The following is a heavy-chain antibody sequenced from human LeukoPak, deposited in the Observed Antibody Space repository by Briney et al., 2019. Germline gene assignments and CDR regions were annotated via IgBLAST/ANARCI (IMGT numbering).Heavy chain of an antibody. D-gene: IGHD3-16*01. CDR3: ARPLGGLGWFDP. V-gene: IGHV4-39*01. CDR1: GGSISSSSYY. J-gene: IGHJ5*02. Sequence: SETLSLTCTVSGGSISSSSYYWGWIRQPPGKGLEWIGSIYYSGSTYYNPSLKGRVTLSVDTSKNQFSLKLSSVTAADTAVYYCARPLGGLGWFDPWGQGTLVTVSS. CDR2: IYYSGST.